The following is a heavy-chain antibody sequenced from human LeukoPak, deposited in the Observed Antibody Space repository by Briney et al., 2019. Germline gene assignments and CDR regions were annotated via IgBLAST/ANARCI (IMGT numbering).Heavy chain of an antibody. CDR1: GFTFSSYA. Sequence: PGGSLRLSCAASGFTFSSYAMHWVRQAPGKGLEWVAVISYDGNNKYYADSVKGQFTISRDNSKNTLYLQMNSLRAEDTAVYYCARSPYGDYDGYADYWGQGTLVTVSS. J-gene: IGHJ4*02. CDR2: ISYDGNNK. D-gene: IGHD4-17*01. CDR3: ARSPYGDYDGYADY. V-gene: IGHV3-30-3*01.